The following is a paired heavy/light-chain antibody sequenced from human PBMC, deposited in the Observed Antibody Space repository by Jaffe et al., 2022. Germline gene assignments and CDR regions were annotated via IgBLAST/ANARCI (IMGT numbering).Heavy chain of an antibody. Sequence: QVQLQESGPGLVKPSETLSLTCTVSGGSVSSGSYYWSWIRQPPGKGLEWIGYISYSGSTKYNPSLKSRVTISVDTSKNQFSLKLSSVTAADTAVYYCARNIQERYYGSGSHYNSGYWFDPWGQGTLVTVSS. D-gene: IGHD3-10*01. CDR1: GGSVSSGSYY. V-gene: IGHV4-61*01. CDR3: ARNIQERYYGSGSHYNSGYWFDP. J-gene: IGHJ5*02. CDR2: ISYSGST.
Light chain of an antibody. CDR3: CSYAGSYTLVV. V-gene: IGLV2-11*01. Sequence: QSALTQPRSVSGSPGQSVTISCTGTSSDVGGFTYVSWYQQHPGKAPKLMIYDVTKRPSGVPDRFSGSKSGNTASLTISGLQAEDEADYYCCSYAGSYTLVVFGGGTKLTVL. CDR2: DVT. J-gene: IGLJ2*01. CDR1: SSDVGGFTY.